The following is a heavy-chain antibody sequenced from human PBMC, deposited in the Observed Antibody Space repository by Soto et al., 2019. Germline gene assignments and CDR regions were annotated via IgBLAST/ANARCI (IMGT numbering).Heavy chain of an antibody. D-gene: IGHD3-16*01. J-gene: IGHJ6*02. CDR2: MNAKSGDT. CDR3: ARGNPFNYAGFDV. CDR1: GYTFSDFD. Sequence: HAHLEQSGAEVKRPGASVKVSCKASGYTFSDFDINWLRQASGQGPEWMGWMNAKSGDTFFAQRFQGKFNMTWDTTLSTAYMEVGSLTSDDTAMYYWARGNPFNYAGFDVWGQGTTVAVSS. V-gene: IGHV1-8*01.